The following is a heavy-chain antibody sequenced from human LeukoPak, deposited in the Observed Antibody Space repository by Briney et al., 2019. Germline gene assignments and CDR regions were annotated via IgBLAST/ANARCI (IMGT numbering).Heavy chain of an antibody. D-gene: IGHD6-13*01. CDR1: GGSFSGYY. V-gene: IGHV4-34*01. Sequence: SETLSLTCAVYGGSFSGYYWSWIRQPPGKGLEWIGEINHSGSTNYNPSLKSRVTISVDTSKNQFSLKLSSVTAADTAVYYCARGRYSSSWTHYYYYGMDVWGQGTTVTVSS. CDR3: ARGRYSSSWTHYYYYGMDV. J-gene: IGHJ6*02. CDR2: INHSGST.